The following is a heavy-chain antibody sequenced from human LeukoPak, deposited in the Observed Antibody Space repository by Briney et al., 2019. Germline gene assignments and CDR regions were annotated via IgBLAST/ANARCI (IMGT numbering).Heavy chain of an antibody. CDR3: AKELQNLGSAWIYYYYGMDV. Sequence: GGSLRLSCAASGFTFSSYGMHWVRQAPGKGLEWVAVISYDGSNKYYADSVKGRFTISRDNSKNTLYLQMNSLRAEDTAVYYCAKELQNLGSAWIYYYYGMDVWGQGTTVTVSS. CDR1: GFTFSSYG. J-gene: IGHJ6*02. CDR2: ISYDGSNK. D-gene: IGHD3-16*01. V-gene: IGHV3-30*18.